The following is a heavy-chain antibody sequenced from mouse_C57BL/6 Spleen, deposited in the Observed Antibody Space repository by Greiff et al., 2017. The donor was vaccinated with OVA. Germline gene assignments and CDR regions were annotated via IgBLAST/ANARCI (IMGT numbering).Heavy chain of an antibody. CDR2: INPNNGGT. CDR1: GYTFTDYY. CDR3: ARRDYGSRYYAMDY. J-gene: IGHJ4*01. V-gene: IGHV1-26*01. D-gene: IGHD1-1*01. Sequence: EVKLQQSGPELVKPGASVKISCKASGYTFTDYYMNWVKQSHGKSLEWIGDINPNNGGTSYNQKFKGKATLTVDKSSSTAYMELRSLTSEDSAVYYCARRDYGSRYYAMDYWGQGTSVTVSS.